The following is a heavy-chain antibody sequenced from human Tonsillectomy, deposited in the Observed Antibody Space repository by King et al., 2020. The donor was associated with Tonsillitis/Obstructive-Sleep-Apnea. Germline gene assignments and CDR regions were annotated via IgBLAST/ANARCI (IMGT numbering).Heavy chain of an antibody. CDR2: IWYDGSNK. V-gene: IGHV3-33*01. D-gene: IGHD3-16*02. CDR3: ARDVDQLGELSSLWFDP. J-gene: IGHJ5*02. CDR1: GFTFSSYG. Sequence: VQLVESGGGVVQPRRSLRLSCAASGFTFSSYGMHWVRQAPGKGLEWVAVIWYDGSNKYYADSVKGRFTISRDNSKNTLYLQMNSLRAEDTAVYYCARDVDQLGELSSLWFDPWGQGTLVTVSS.